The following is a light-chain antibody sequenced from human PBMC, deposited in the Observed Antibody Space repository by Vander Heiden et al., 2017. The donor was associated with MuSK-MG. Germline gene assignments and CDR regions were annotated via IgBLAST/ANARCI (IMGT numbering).Light chain of an antibody. J-gene: IGLJ2*01. CDR3: QVWDSSSDRVV. V-gene: IGLV3-21*02. CDR2: DDG. CDR1: NMGSKG. Sequence: SYVLTQPPSVSVAPGQPARITCGGNNMGSKGVNWYQQKPGQAPVLVVYDDGDRPSGIPERFSGSNSGNTATLTISRVEAGDEADYYCQVWDSSSDRVVFGGGTKLTVL.